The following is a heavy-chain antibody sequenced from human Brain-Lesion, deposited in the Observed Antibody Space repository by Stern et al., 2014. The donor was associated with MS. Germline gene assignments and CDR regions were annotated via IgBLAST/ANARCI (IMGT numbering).Heavy chain of an antibody. CDR1: GGSISSGSDY. D-gene: IGHD5-18*01. CDR2: IHPSGSA. Sequence: VQLVESGPGLVKPSQTLSLTCNVSGGSISSGSDYWSWLRPPAGKGLQWIGRIHPSGSAYYTPSLKSRVTQSNDTSKHQFSLDMTSAAAADTAIYYCASGYRIFDYWGQGILVTVSS. CDR3: ASGYRIFDY. V-gene: IGHV4-61*02. J-gene: IGHJ4*02.